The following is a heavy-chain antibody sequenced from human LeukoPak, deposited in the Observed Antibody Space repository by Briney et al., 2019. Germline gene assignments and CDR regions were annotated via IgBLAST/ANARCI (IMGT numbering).Heavy chain of an antibody. CDR1: GFTFSSYA. V-gene: IGHV3-23*01. D-gene: IGHD3-3*01. CDR3: AKTTYYDFWSGYPFDY. CDR2: ISGSGGST. Sequence: GGSLRLSCAASGFTFSSYAMSWVRQAPGKGLEWVSAISGSGGSTYYADSVKGRFTISRDNSKNTLYLQMSSLRAEDTAVYYCAKTTYYDFWSGYPFDYWGQGTLVTVSS. J-gene: IGHJ4*02.